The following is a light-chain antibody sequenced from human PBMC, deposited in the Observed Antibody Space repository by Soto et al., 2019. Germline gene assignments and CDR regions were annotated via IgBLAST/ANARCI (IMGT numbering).Light chain of an antibody. CDR2: NTN. V-gene: IGLV7-43*01. J-gene: IGLJ3*02. CDR1: TGPVTSDYY. Sequence: QAVVTQEPSLTVSPGGTVTLTCAPSTGPVTSDYYPNWFQQKPGQAPRSLIYNTNNKHSWTPARFSGSLFGGKAALTLSGVQPEDEADYYCLFYFGGVGVFGGGTKLTVL. CDR3: LFYFGGVGV.